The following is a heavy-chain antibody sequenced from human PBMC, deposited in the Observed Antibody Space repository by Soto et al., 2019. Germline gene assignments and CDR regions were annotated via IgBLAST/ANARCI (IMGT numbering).Heavy chain of an antibody. CDR1: GYTFSSYG. CDR3: ARDTSNYFDY. CDR2: ISAYSGNT. D-gene: IGHD2-2*01. V-gene: IGHV1-18*01. Sequence: QVQLVQSGAEVKKPGASVKLACKTSGYTFSSYGISWVRQAPGQGLEWMGWISAYSGNTNYAQRHQGRVTMTTDTSTRIAYMELRSLRSDDTAIYYCARDTSNYFDYWGQGTLVTVSS. J-gene: IGHJ4*02.